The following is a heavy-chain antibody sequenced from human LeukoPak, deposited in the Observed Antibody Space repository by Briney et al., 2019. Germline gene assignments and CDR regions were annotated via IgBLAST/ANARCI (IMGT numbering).Heavy chain of an antibody. J-gene: IGHJ6*02. D-gene: IGHD6-19*01. CDR3: ARDGGYSSGSYYYYYYGMDV. Sequence: GGSLRLSCAASGFTSSSYAMHWVRQAPGKGLEYVSAISSNGGSTYYANSVKGRFTISRDNSKNTLYLQMGSLRAEDMAVYYCARDGGYSSGSYYYYYYGMDVWGQGTTVTVSS. V-gene: IGHV3-64*01. CDR1: GFTSSSYA. CDR2: ISSNGGST.